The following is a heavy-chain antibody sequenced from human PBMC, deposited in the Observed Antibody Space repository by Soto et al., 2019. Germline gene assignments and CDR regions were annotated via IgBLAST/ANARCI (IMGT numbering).Heavy chain of an antibody. CDR2: ISSSSSYT. V-gene: IGHV3-11*06. D-gene: IGHD2-15*01. J-gene: IGHJ6*02. Sequence: GWSLRLSCAASGFTFSDYYMSWIRQAPGKGLEWVSYISSSSSYTNYADSVKGRFTISRDNAKNSLYLQMNSLRAEDTAVYYCARTVEGGNIYYGMDVWGQGTTVTVS. CDR1: GFTFSDYY. CDR3: ARTVEGGNIYYGMDV.